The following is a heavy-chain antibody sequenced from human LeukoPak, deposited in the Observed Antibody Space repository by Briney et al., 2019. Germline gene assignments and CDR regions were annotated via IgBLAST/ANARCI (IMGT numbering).Heavy chain of an antibody. CDR2: IYSGGST. CDR1: GVTLSTYA. J-gene: IGHJ6*02. Sequence: PGGSLRLSCAASGVTLSTYAMSWVRQAPGKGLEWVSVIYSGGSTYYADSVKGRFTISRDNSKNTLYLQMNSLRAEDTAVYYCARDQMVGTYYYGMDVWGQGTTVTVSS. V-gene: IGHV3-53*01. D-gene: IGHD3-10*01. CDR3: ARDQMVGTYYYGMDV.